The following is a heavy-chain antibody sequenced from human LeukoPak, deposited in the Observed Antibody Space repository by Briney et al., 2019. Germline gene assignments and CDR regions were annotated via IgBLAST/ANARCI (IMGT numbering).Heavy chain of an antibody. Sequence: GGSLRLSCAASGFMFGNYWMSWVRQAPGKGLEWVGMIKQDGSDIRYADSVKGRFTISRDNAKNSLYLQMDSLRAEDTAVYYCARDILRVGSTLYFDYWGQGNLVTVSS. V-gene: IGHV3-7*01. D-gene: IGHD3-10*01. CDR1: GFMFGNYW. CDR3: ARDILRVGSTLYFDY. CDR2: IKQDGSDI. J-gene: IGHJ4*02.